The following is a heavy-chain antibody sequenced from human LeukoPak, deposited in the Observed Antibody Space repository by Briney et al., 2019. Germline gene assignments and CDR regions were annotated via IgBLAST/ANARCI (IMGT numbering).Heavy chain of an antibody. Sequence: GRSLRLSCAASGFTFSSYGMHWVRQAPGKGLEWVAVIWYDGSNKYYADSVKGRFTISRDNSTNTLYLQMNSLRAEDTAVYYCAREEIGITMVRGVIDYWGQGTLVTVSS. CDR3: AREEIGITMVRGVIDY. CDR1: GFTFSSYG. CDR2: IWYDGSNK. D-gene: IGHD3-10*01. V-gene: IGHV3-33*01. J-gene: IGHJ4*02.